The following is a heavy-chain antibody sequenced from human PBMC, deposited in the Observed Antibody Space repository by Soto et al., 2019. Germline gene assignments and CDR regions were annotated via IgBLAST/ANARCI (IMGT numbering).Heavy chain of an antibody. CDR2: IHHSGSA. CDR1: CYYIRRGSY. Sequence: PAEPLSLTCTFSCYYIRRGSYWVWLHHAPGKLLEWIGSIHHSGSAYSTPSLKSRVTISIDTPNNQFSLKLTSVTAADTAVYYCERPQSSGWFTFDYWGQGILVTVSS. V-gene: IGHV4-38-2*02. J-gene: IGHJ4*02. D-gene: IGHD6-19*01. CDR3: ERPQSSGWFTFDY.